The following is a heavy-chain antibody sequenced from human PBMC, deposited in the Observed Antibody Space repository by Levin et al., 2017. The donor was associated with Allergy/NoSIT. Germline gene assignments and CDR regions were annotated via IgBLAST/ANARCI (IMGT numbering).Heavy chain of an antibody. CDR3: TTLMVQGVINTDY. D-gene: IGHD3-10*01. J-gene: IGHJ4*02. CDR1: GFTFSNAW. Sequence: GGSLRLPCAASGFTFSNAWMSWVRQAPGKGLEWVGRIKSKTDGGTTDYAAPVKGRFTISRDDSKNTLYLQMNSLKTEDTAVYYCTTLMVQGVINTDYWGQGTLVTVSS. V-gene: IGHV3-15*01. CDR2: IKSKTDGGTT.